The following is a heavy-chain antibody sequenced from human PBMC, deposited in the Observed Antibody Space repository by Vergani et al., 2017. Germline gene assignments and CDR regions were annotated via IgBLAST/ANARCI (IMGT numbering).Heavy chain of an antibody. CDR3: AKGTDTTKPVPAALDY. CDR1: GFTFSSCG. V-gene: IGHV3-30*02. Sequence: QVQLVESGGGVVQPGGSLRLSCAASGFTFSSCGMHWVRQAPGKGLEWVAFIRYDGSNKYYADSVKGRFTISRDNSKNTLYLQMNSLRAEDTAVYYCAKGTDTTKPVPAALDYWGQGTLVTVSS. CDR2: IRYDGSNK. D-gene: IGHD2-2*01. J-gene: IGHJ4*02.